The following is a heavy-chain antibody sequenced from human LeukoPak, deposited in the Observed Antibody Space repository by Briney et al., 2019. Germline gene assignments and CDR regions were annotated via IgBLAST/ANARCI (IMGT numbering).Heavy chain of an antibody. Sequence: GGSLRLSCVASGLSVSSNYMSWVRQAPGKGLEWVAVIWYDRNNKYYADFVKGRFTISRDNSKNTLYLQMNSLRAEDTAVYNCARDRGSREDGMDVWGQGTTVTVS. CDR1: GLSVSSNY. J-gene: IGHJ6*02. D-gene: IGHD1-26*01. V-gene: IGHV3-33*08. CDR2: IWYDRNNK. CDR3: ARDRGSREDGMDV.